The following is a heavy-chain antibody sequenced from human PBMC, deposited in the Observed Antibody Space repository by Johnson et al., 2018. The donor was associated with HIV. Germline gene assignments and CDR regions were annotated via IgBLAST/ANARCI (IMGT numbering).Heavy chain of an antibody. D-gene: IGHD3-3*01. CDR1: GLTVSINY. Sequence: QMLLVESGGGLIQPGGSLRLSCAASGLTVSINYMSWVRQPPGKGLEWVAVIWYDGSNKYYADSVKGRFTISRDNSKNTMYLQMNSLRAEDTAVYYCARGSYNFWSGEREAFDIWGQGTMVTVSS. J-gene: IGHJ3*02. CDR2: IWYDGSNK. CDR3: ARGSYNFWSGEREAFDI. V-gene: IGHV3-33*08.